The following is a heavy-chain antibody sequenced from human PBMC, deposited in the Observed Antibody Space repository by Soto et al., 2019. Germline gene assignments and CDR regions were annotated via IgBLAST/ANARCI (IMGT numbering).Heavy chain of an antibody. D-gene: IGHD2-8*01. CDR1: GGSFIGYY. CDR2: INHSGST. J-gene: IGHJ4*02. CDR3: AREPPPRYCTNGVCYTEGWVFDY. Sequence: SETLSLTCAVYGGSFIGYYWSWIRQPPWKGLEWIGEINHSGSTNYNPSLKSRVTISVDTSKNQFSLKLSSVTAADTAVYYCAREPPPRYCTNGVCYTEGWVFDYWGQGTLVTVS. V-gene: IGHV4-34*01.